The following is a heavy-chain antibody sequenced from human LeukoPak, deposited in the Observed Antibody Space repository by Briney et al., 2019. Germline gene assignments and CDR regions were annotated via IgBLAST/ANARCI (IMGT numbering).Heavy chain of an antibody. CDR2: INTDGSST. CDR1: GFTFSSYW. V-gene: IGHV3-74*01. J-gene: IGHJ4*02. CDR3: ARGIVLVPAPPDY. D-gene: IGHD2-2*01. Sequence: GGSLRLSCAASGFTFSSYWMHWVRQAPGKGLVWVSRINTDGSSTSYADSVKGRFTISRDNAKNTLNLQMNSLRAEDTAVYYCARGIVLVPAPPDYWGQGTLVTVSS.